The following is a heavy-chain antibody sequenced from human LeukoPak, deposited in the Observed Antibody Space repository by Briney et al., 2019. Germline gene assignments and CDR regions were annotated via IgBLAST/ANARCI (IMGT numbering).Heavy chain of an antibody. CDR3: GLMVRGVRYYFDY. D-gene: IGHD3-10*01. J-gene: IGHJ4*02. V-gene: IGHV1-8*01. CDR2: MNYNSGNT. Sequence: ASVEVSCKASGYTFTSFAINCVRQAPGQGVEWMGWMNYNSGNTGYAQKFQGRVTMTRNTSISTAYMELSSLRSEDTAVYYCGLMVRGVRYYFDYWGQGTLVTVSS. CDR1: GYTFTSFA.